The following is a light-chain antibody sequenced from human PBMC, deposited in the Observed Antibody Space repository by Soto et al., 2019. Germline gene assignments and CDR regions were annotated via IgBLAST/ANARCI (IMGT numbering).Light chain of an antibody. CDR3: RSYESSTHYV. V-gene: IGLV2-23*02. CDR1: SCDVGSYNL. J-gene: IGLJ1*01. CDR2: VVS. Sequence: QSALTQPASVSGSPGQSITISCTGTSCDVGSYNLVSWYQQHAGKAPKLMIYVVSKRSSRLSNRFSGYTSGNTASLTIARLQAEDAADYYCRSYESSTHYVFGTGTKVTVL.